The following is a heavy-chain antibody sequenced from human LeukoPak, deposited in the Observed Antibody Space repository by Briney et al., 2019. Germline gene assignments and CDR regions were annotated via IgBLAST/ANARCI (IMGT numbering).Heavy chain of an antibody. D-gene: IGHD3-16*01. CDR1: GFTFSSYA. J-gene: IGHJ6*02. Sequence: QSGGSLRLSCAASGFTFSSYAMHWVRQAPGKGLEWVAVISYDGSNKYYADSVKGRFTISRDNSKNTLYLQMNSLRAEDTAVYYCARLPEGGAYYYYGMDVWGQGTTVTVSS. CDR3: ARLPEGGAYYYYGMDV. CDR2: ISYDGSNK. V-gene: IGHV3-30-3*01.